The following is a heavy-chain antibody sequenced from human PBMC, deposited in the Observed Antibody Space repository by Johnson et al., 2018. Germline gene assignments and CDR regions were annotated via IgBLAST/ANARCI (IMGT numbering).Heavy chain of an antibody. CDR1: GGSISSSSYY. Sequence: QVQLQESGPGLVKPSETLSLTCTVSGGSISSSSYYWGWIRQPPGKGLEWIGYIYYSGSTNYNPSLKSRVTLSVDTSKKQFSLKLSSVTAADPAVYYCASDPPLSSDGSVPNYMDVWGKGTTVTVSS. CDR2: IYYSGST. CDR3: ASDPPLSSDGSVPNYMDV. V-gene: IGHV4-61*01. D-gene: IGHD3-10*01. J-gene: IGHJ6*03.